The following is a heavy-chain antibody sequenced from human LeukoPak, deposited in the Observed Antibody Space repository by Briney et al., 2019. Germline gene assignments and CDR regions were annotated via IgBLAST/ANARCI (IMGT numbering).Heavy chain of an antibody. CDR2: IYYSGST. J-gene: IGHJ4*02. V-gene: IGHV4-39*01. CDR1: GGSISSSNYY. Sequence: SETLSLTCTVSGGSISSSNYYWGWIRQPPGKGLEWIGSIYYSGSTYYNPSLKSRVTISVDRSKNQFSLKLSSVTAADTAVYFCARQLAGYSGGWYDTTGIDYWGQGTLVTVSS. CDR3: ARQLAGYSGGWYDTTGIDY. D-gene: IGHD6-19*01.